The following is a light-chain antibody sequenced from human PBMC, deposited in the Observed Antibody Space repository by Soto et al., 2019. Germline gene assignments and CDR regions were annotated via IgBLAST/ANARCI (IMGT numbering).Light chain of an antibody. Sequence: EIVLTQSPATLSLSPGERATLSCRASQSVSSYLAWYQQKPGQAPRLLISGASSRATGIPDRFSGGGSGTDFTLTISSLQSEDFAVYYCQQYYDWPITFGQGTRLEI. CDR1: QSVSSY. CDR2: GAS. CDR3: QQYYDWPIT. V-gene: IGKV3D-15*01. J-gene: IGKJ5*01.